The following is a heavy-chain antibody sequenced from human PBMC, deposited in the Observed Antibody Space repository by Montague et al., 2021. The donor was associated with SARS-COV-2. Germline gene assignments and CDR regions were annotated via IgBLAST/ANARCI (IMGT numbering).Heavy chain of an antibody. CDR3: ARGLEFRGSSYQYYSGLDV. V-gene: IGHV3-53*01. J-gene: IGHJ6*02. CDR2: IYSGGTT. CDR1: GISGSSNY. D-gene: IGHD6-6*01. Sequence: SLRLSCAASGISGSSNYMTWVRQAPGKGLEWVSVIYSGGTTQYADSGKGRFTMSRDTSKNTVYLQMSSLRAEDTALYYCARGLEFRGSSYQYYSGLDVWGQGTTVSVSS.